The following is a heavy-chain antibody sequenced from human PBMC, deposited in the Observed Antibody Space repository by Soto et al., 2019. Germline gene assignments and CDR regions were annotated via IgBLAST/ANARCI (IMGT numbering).Heavy chain of an antibody. J-gene: IGHJ6*02. Sequence: GGSLRLSCAASGFTFSSYDMHWVRQATGKGLEWVSAIGTAGDTYYPGSVKGRFTISRENAKNSLYLQMNSLRAGDTAVYYCARDRRNYDILTGYSDYYGMDVWGQGTTVTVSS. CDR3: ARDRRNYDILTGYSDYYGMDV. D-gene: IGHD3-9*01. CDR1: GFTFSSYD. CDR2: IGTAGDT. V-gene: IGHV3-13*04.